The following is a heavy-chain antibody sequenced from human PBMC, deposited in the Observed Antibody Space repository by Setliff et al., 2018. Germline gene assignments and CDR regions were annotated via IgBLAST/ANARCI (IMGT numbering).Heavy chain of an antibody. Sequence: LSLTCTVSGGSISSSSHYWGWIRQPPGKGLEWIGSIYYTGSTYYNPSLTTRVSMSVDTSKNQFFLKLTSMTAADTALYFCARERQGGFLEWAPFDSWGQGVVVTVSS. CDR2: IYYTGST. D-gene: IGHD3-3*01. CDR1: GGSISSSSHY. CDR3: ARERQGGFLEWAPFDS. J-gene: IGHJ4*02. V-gene: IGHV4-39*07.